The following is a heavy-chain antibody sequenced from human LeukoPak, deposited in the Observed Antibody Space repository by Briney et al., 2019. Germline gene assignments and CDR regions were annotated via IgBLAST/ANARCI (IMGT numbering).Heavy chain of an antibody. CDR1: GYSFTTYW. D-gene: IGHD5-12*01. CDR2: IYPGDSDT. V-gene: IGHV5-51*01. J-gene: IGHJ4*02. CDR3: ARRPTTLPFDY. Sequence: GESLKISCKGSGYSFTTYWIGWVRQLPGKVLEWMGIIYPGDSDTRYSPSFQGQVTISADKSITTAYLQWSSLKASDTAMYYCARRPTTLPFDYWGQGTLVTVSS.